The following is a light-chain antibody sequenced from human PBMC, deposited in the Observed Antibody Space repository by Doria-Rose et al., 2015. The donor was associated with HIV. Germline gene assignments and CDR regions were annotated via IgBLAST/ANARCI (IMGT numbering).Light chain of an antibody. J-gene: IGKJ3*01. CDR3: QQYYDTPS. V-gene: IGKV4-1*01. CDR2: WAS. Sequence: VLTQSPESLGMSLGERATLNCKSNQSLLYTSKNYLAWYQQKPGQPTKLLIYWASTRQSGVPARFSGSGSGTDFTLTISSLEAEDVAVYYCQQYYDTPSFGPGTTVDIK. CDR1: QSLLYTSKNY.